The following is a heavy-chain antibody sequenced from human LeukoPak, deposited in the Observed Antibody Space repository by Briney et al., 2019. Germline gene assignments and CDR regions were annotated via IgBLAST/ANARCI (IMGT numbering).Heavy chain of an antibody. CDR1: GYTFTGYY. V-gene: IGHV1-2*04. CDR3: ARDICSGGSCYGALFAFDI. CDR2: INPNSGGT. J-gene: IGHJ3*02. D-gene: IGHD2-15*01. Sequence: GASVKVSCKASGYTFTGYYMHWGRQAPGQGLEWMGWINPNSGGTNYAQKFQGWVTMTRDTSISTAYMELSRLRSDDTAVYYCARDICSGGSCYGALFAFDIWGQGTMVTVSS.